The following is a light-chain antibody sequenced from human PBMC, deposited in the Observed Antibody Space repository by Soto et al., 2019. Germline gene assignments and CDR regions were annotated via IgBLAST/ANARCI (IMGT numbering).Light chain of an antibody. CDR2: GAS. CDR1: QSVSNNY. Sequence: ETELTQSRGTLSMSPLERNKIYCMAIQSVSNNYLAWYQQKPGQAPRLLIYGASNRATGIPDRFSGSGSGTDFTLTISRLEPEDFAVYYCQQYGRSGTFGQGPKVDI. CDR3: QQYGRSGT. J-gene: IGKJ1*01. V-gene: IGKV3-20*01.